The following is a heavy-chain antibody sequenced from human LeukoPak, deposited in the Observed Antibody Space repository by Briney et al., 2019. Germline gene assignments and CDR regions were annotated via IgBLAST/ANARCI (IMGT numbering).Heavy chain of an antibody. D-gene: IGHD3-3*01. J-gene: IGHJ6*02. CDR3: ARDTQYYDFWSGHWHTNYYGMDV. Sequence: PGGSLRLSCAASGFTFSSYEVNWVRQAPGKGLEWVSYISSSGSTIYYADSVKGRFTISRDNAKNSLYLQMNSLRAEDTAVYYCARDTQYYDFWSGHWHTNYYGMDVWGQGTTVTVSS. CDR1: GFTFSSYE. CDR2: ISSSGSTI. V-gene: IGHV3-48*03.